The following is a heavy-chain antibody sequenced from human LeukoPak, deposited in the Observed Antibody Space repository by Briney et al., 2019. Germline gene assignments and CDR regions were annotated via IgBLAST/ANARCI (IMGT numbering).Heavy chain of an antibody. CDR2: IYYSGNT. J-gene: IGHJ3*02. V-gene: IGHV4-39*07. Sequence: SETLSPTCTVSGGSISTYSWGWIRKAPGKGLGGIGRIYYSGNTYYNSSLKSRVTISLDTSKNQFSLNLFSATAADTAVYYCARDKSSGWYVGNAFDIWGQGTMVTVSS. CDR1: GGSISTYS. CDR3: ARDKSSGWYVGNAFDI. D-gene: IGHD6-19*01.